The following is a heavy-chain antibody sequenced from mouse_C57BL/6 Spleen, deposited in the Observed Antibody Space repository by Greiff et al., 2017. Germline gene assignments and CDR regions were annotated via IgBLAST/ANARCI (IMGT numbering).Heavy chain of an antibody. CDR1: GFTFSDYG. Sequence: EVQVVESGGGLVKPGGSLKLSCAASGFTFSDYGMHWVRQAPEKGLEWVAYISSGSSTIYYADTVKGRFTISRDNAKNTLFLQMTSLRSEDTAMYYCARERLGGYWYFDVWGTGTTVTVSS. CDR2: ISSGSSTI. D-gene: IGHD4-1*01. J-gene: IGHJ1*03. CDR3: ARERLGGYWYFDV. V-gene: IGHV5-17*01.